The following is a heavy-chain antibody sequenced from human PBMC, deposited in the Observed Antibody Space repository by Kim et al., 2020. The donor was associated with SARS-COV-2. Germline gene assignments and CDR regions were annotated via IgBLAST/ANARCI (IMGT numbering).Heavy chain of an antibody. CDR2: ISASADSI. D-gene: IGHD3-10*01. CDR3: SKGGFGSIIYYMLS. CDR1: GFTFLTYA. J-gene: IGHJ5*01. Sequence: GGSLRLSCAASGFTFLTYAMTWVRQAPGKGLEWVASISASADSIHYADSVKGRFTISRDNSKARMSLQMSSLRADDTAAYYCSKGGFGSIIYYMLSWV. V-gene: IGHV3-23*01.